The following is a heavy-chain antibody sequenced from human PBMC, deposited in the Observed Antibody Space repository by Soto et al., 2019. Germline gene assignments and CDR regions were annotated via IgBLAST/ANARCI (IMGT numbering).Heavy chain of an antibody. CDR2: IESSSSYI. CDR3: ARVDGYTYPNDY. J-gene: IGHJ4*02. V-gene: IGHV3-21*01. Sequence: GGSLRLSCAASGFIFSTYGMIWVRQAPGQGLEWVSSIESSSSYIYYSDSVKGRFTISRDNAKNSLYLQMNSLRAEDTAVYYCARVDGYTYPNDYWGQGTLLTVSS. CDR1: GFIFSTYG. D-gene: IGHD5-12*01.